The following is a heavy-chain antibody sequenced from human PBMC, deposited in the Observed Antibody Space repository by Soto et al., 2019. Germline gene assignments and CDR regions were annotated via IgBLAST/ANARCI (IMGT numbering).Heavy chain of an antibody. CDR2: INPNSGGT. V-gene: IGHV1-2*04. CDR1: GYTFTGYY. CDR3: ARDYYGSGSYTYGMDV. Sequence: SVKVSCKASGYTFTGYYMHWVRQAPGQGLEWMGWINPNSGGTNYAQKFQGWVTMTRDTSISTAYMELSRLRSDDTAVYYCARDYYGSGSYTYGMDVWGQGTTVTVSS. D-gene: IGHD3-10*01. J-gene: IGHJ6*02.